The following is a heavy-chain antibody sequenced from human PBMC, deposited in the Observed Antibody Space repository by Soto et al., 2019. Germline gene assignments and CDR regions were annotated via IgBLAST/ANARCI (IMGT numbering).Heavy chain of an antibody. J-gene: IGHJ4*02. CDR1: GFTFRSYG. D-gene: IGHD6-19*01. V-gene: IGHV3-30*18. CDR3: ANGVASGWYYFDY. Sequence: LRLSCAASGFTFRSYGMHWVRQAPGKGLEWVAVISYDGSNKYYADSVKGRFTISRDNSKNTLYLQMNSLRAEDTAVYYCANGVASGWYYFDYWGQGTLVTVSS. CDR2: ISYDGSNK.